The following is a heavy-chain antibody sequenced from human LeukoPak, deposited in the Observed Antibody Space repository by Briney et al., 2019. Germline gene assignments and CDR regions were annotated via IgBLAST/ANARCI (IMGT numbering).Heavy chain of an antibody. J-gene: IGHJ4*02. Sequence: GGSLRLSCAASGFTFMKAWMSWVRQAPGKGLEWVSSVSSSSSYIYYADSVKGRFTISRDNAKNSLYLQMNSLRAEDTAVYYCAREPLMDGTCSSPPNYWGQGTLVTVSS. D-gene: IGHD6-13*01. V-gene: IGHV3-21*01. CDR2: VSSSSSYI. CDR1: GFTFMKAW. CDR3: AREPLMDGTCSSPPNY.